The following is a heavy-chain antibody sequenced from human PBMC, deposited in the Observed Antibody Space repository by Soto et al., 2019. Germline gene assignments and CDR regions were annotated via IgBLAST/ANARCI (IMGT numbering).Heavy chain of an antibody. V-gene: IGHV1-18*01. J-gene: IGHJ6*02. Sequence: ASVKVSCKASGYTFISYGISWVRQAPGQGLEWMGWISAYNGNTNYAQKLQGRVTMTTDTSTSTAYMELRSLRSDDTAVYYCARERYCSSTSCYGFYYYYYGMDVWGQGTTVTVSS. CDR1: GYTFISYG. CDR2: ISAYNGNT. D-gene: IGHD2-2*01. CDR3: ARERYCSSTSCYGFYYYYYGMDV.